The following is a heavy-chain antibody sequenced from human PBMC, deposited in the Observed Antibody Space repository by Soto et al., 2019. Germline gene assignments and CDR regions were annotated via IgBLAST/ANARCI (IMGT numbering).Heavy chain of an antibody. CDR3: ARESMDFYYDYLDV. V-gene: IGHV4-31*03. Sequence: QVQLQESGPGLVKPSQTLSLTCTVSGGSISSGGYYWSWIRQHPGKGLEWIGYIYYTGSTYYNPSLKSRVTITVYTSKNQFSLQLSSVTAADAAVYYCARESMDFYYDYLDVWGKGTTVTVSS. CDR2: IYYTGST. CDR1: GGSISSGGYY. J-gene: IGHJ6*03.